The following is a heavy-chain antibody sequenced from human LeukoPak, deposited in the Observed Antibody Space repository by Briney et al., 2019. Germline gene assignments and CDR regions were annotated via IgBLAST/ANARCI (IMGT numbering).Heavy chain of an antibody. V-gene: IGHV3-23*01. Sequence: GGSLRLSCAASGFTFSSYAMHWVRQAPGKGLEWVSAISGSGGSTYYADSVKGRFTISRDNSKNTLYLQMNSLRAEDTAVYYCAKDKAPHYYDSSGYSPRFDYWGQGTLVTVSS. CDR2: ISGSGGST. J-gene: IGHJ4*02. CDR1: GFTFSSYA. CDR3: AKDKAPHYYDSSGYSPRFDY. D-gene: IGHD3-22*01.